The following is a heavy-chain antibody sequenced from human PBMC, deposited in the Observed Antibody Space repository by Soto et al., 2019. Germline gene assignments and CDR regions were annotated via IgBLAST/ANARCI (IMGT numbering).Heavy chain of an antibody. J-gene: IGHJ4*02. CDR2: ISNDGNSK. V-gene: IGHV3-30-3*01. D-gene: IGHD2-2*02. Sequence: QVQLVESGGGVVQPGRSLRLSCVASGFTFSSYAMHWVRQAPGKGLEWVAVISNDGNSKYYADSVKGRFTISRDNSKNTLYLQMTSLRADDTALYYCARVRAIEIAVRPVDYWGQGTLVTVSS. CDR3: ARVRAIEIAVRPVDY. CDR1: GFTFSSYA.